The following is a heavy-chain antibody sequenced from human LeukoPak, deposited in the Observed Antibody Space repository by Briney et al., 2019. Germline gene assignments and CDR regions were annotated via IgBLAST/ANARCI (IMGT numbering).Heavy chain of an antibody. D-gene: IGHD2-15*01. J-gene: IGHJ4*02. Sequence: GGSLRLSCAASGFTVSSNYMSWVRQAPGKGLEWVSVIYSGGSTYYADSVKGRFTISRDNSKNTLYLQMNSLRAEDTAVYYCARPITPRASDHWGQGTLVTVSS. V-gene: IGHV3-66*01. CDR2: IYSGGST. CDR1: GFTVSSNY. CDR3: ARPITPRASDH.